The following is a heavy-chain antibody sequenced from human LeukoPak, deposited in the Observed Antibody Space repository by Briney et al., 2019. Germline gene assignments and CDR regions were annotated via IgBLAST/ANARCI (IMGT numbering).Heavy chain of an antibody. V-gene: IGHV4-39*01. Sequence: SETLSLTCTVSGGSISTATHYWAWIRQPPGEGLEWIGTIHYTGITYYNPSLKSRVTISVDTSKNQFSLHLGSVTAADTAVYHCARQLSGTYQWTFDYWGQGTPVPVSS. CDR3: ARQLSGTYQWTFDY. CDR2: IHYTGIT. J-gene: IGHJ4*02. D-gene: IGHD1-26*01. CDR1: GGSISTATHY.